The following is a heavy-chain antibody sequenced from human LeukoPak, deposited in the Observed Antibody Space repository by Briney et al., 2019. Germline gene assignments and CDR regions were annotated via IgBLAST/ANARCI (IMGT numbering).Heavy chain of an antibody. V-gene: IGHV4-59*08. CDR2: IYYSGST. CDR3: AGNGDYGPFDY. J-gene: IGHJ4*02. CDR1: GGSISSYY. D-gene: IGHD4-17*01. Sequence: SETLSLTCTVSGGSISSYYWSWIRQPPGKGLEWIGYIYYSGSTNYNPSLKSRVTISVDTSKNQFSLKLSSVTAADTAVYYCAGNGDYGPFDYWGQGTVVTVSS.